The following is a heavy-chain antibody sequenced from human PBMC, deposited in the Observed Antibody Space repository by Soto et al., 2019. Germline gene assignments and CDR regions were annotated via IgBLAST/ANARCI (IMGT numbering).Heavy chain of an antibody. Sequence: QVALVQSGAEVKKPGASVRVSCKTSGYPFNDYGIIWVRQAPGQGLEWMGWISAHKGDTNYGQIFQGRVSMTTDTSTSTAYMELRSLRSDDTAIYYCARDMGDYDLDCWGQGTLVTVSS. J-gene: IGHJ4*02. D-gene: IGHD4-17*01. CDR1: GYPFNDYG. CDR3: ARDMGDYDLDC. CDR2: ISAHKGDT. V-gene: IGHV1-18*01.